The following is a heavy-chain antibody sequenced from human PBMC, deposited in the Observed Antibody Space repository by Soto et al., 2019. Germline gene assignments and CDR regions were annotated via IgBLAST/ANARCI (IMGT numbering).Heavy chain of an antibody. D-gene: IGHD3-16*01. Sequence: PGGSLRLSCAASGFTFSSYGMHWVRQAPGKGLEWVAVISYDGSNKYYADSVKGRFTISRDNSKNTLYLQMNSLRAEDTAVYYCAKGLWIYYYGMDVWGQGTTVTVSS. V-gene: IGHV3-30*18. CDR1: GFTFSSYG. J-gene: IGHJ6*02. CDR3: AKGLWIYYYGMDV. CDR2: ISYDGSNK.